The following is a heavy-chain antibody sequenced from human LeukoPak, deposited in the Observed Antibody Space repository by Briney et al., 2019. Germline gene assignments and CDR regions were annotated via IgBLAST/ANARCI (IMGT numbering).Heavy chain of an antibody. Sequence: PSETLSLTCTVSGGSISSSSHQWGWIRQPPGKGLEWIATIYHRGSTYYNPSLKSRVTISVDTSKNQFSLKVSSVTAADTAVYYCVSSLRSSSWYVGRFDPWGQGSLGTVSS. D-gene: IGHD6-13*01. CDR1: GGSISSSSHQ. V-gene: IGHV4-39*01. CDR3: VSSLRSSSWYVGRFDP. J-gene: IGHJ5*02. CDR2: IYHRGST.